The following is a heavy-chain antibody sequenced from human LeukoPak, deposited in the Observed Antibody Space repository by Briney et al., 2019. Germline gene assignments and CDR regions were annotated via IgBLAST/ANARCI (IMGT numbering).Heavy chain of an antibody. CDR1: GFTFSSYG. Sequence: QPGRSLRLSCAASGFTFSSYGMHWVRQAPGKGLEWVALISHDGSNEYYADSVKGRFTISRDNSKNTLYLQMNSLRAEDTALYYCAKDDSSSGGGSDYWGQGTLVTVSS. CDR3: AKDDSSSGGGSDY. CDR2: ISHDGSNE. J-gene: IGHJ4*02. D-gene: IGHD6-13*01. V-gene: IGHV3-30*18.